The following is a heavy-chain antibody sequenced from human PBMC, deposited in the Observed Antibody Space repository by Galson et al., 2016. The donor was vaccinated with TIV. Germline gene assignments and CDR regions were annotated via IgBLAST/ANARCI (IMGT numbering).Heavy chain of an antibody. CDR1: GFTFSSYT. V-gene: IGHV3-30-3*01. Sequence: SLRLSCAASGFTFSSYTFHWVRQTPGKGLEWVAIISHDGNNKDFADSVEGRFTISRDSSKNTVFLQMNSLRLEDTAVYYCTRDGRGNWKYVDYFDYWGPGTGVTVSS. D-gene: IGHD1-7*01. CDR2: ISHDGNNK. CDR3: TRDGRGNWKYVDYFDY. J-gene: IGHJ4*02.